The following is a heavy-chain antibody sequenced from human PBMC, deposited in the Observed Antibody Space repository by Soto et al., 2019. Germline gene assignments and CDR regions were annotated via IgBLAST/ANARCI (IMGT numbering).Heavy chain of an antibody. D-gene: IGHD3-16*01. Sequence: SVKVSCKASGGTFRSYAISWVLQAPGQGLEWMGGIIPIFGTANYAQKFQGRVTITADESTSTAYMELSSLRSEDTAVYYCARWSRGVMGDYYGMDVWGQGTTVTVSS. CDR3: ARWSRGVMGDYYGMDV. J-gene: IGHJ6*02. CDR2: IIPIFGTA. V-gene: IGHV1-69*13. CDR1: GGTFRSYA.